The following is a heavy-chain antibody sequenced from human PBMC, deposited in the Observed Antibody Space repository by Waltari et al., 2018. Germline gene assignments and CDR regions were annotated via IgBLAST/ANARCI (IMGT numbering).Heavy chain of an antibody. Sequence: QVQLVQSGAEVKKPGASVKVSCKASGYTFTSYGISWVRQAPGQGLEWRGWISDYNGNTNYAQKLQGRVTRTTDTATSTAYMELRSLRSDDTAGYYGARDLSYGDYAGYWGQGTLGTVSS. D-gene: IGHD4-17*01. V-gene: IGHV1-18*01. CDR2: ISDYNGNT. CDR3: ARDLSYGDYAGY. CDR1: GYTFTSYG. J-gene: IGHJ4*02.